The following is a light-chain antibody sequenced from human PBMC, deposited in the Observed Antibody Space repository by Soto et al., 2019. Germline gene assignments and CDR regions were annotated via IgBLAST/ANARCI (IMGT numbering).Light chain of an antibody. V-gene: IGKV3-20*01. CDR2: GAS. Sequence: EIVLTQSPGTLSLSPGERATLSCRASQSVSSSYLAWYQQKPGQAPRLLIYGASSRATGIPDRFSGSGSGTDFTLTISRVEPEDFAVYYCQQYGSSPPGLTFGGGTKVEIK. CDR3: QQYGSSPPGLT. J-gene: IGKJ4*01. CDR1: QSVSSSY.